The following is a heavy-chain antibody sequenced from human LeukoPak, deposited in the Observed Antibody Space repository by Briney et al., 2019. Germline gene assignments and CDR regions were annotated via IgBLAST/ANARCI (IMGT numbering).Heavy chain of an antibody. CDR3: AREREGIYYYGMDV. V-gene: IGHV3-53*01. CDR2: IYSGGST. Sequence: GGTLRLSCAASGFTVSSNYMSWVRQAPGKGLEWVSVIYSGGSTYYADSVKGRFTISRDNSKNTLYLQMNSLRAEDTAVYYCAREREGIYYYGMDVWGQGTTVTVSS. J-gene: IGHJ6*02. CDR1: GFTVSSNY.